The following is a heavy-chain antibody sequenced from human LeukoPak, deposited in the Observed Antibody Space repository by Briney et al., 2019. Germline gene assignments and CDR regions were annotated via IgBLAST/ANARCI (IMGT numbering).Heavy chain of an antibody. Sequence: SVKVSCKASGGTFSSYAIGWVRQAPGQGLEWMGGIIPIFGTANYAQKFQGRVTMTTDTSTSTAYMELRSLRSDDTAVYYCARDRRMVYAPYFDYWGQGTLVTVSS. CDR3: ARDRRMVYAPYFDY. V-gene: IGHV1-69*05. CDR2: IIPIFGTA. J-gene: IGHJ4*02. D-gene: IGHD2-8*01. CDR1: GGTFSSYA.